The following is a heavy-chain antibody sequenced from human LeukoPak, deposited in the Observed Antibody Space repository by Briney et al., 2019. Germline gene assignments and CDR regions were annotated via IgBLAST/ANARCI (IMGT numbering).Heavy chain of an antibody. D-gene: IGHD3-22*01. CDR2: IKPNSGAT. CDR3: AKGFSLSEYYDSSGSDY. Sequence: ASVKVSCKASGYTFTSYAMNWVRQAPGQGLEWMGWIKPNSGATKSAQKFQGRVIMTRDTSITTAYMELSRLRSDDTAIYYCAKGFSLSEYYDSSGSDYWGQGTLITVSS. V-gene: IGHV1-2*02. CDR1: GYTFTSYA. J-gene: IGHJ4*02.